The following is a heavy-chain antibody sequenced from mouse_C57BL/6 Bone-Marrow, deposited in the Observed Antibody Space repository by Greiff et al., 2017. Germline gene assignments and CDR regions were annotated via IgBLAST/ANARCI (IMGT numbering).Heavy chain of an antibody. CDR1: GYTFTSYW. D-gene: IGHD2-1*01. V-gene: IGHV1-64*01. J-gene: IGHJ2*01. Sequence: VQLQQPGAELVKPGASVKLSCKASGYTFTSYWMHWVKQRPGQGLEWIGMIHPNSGSTNYNEKFKSKATLTVDKSSSTAYMQLSSLTSENSAVYDCARRTPFYYGNSYDFDYWGQGTTLTVSS. CDR3: ARRTPFYYGNSYDFDY. CDR2: IHPNSGST.